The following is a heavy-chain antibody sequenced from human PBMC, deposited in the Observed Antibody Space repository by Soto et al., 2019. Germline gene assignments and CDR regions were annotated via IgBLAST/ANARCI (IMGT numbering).Heavy chain of an antibody. Sequence: SETLSLTCTVSGGSISSSSYFWGWIRQPPGKGLEWIGSIYYRGSTYYNPSLKSRVTISVDTSKNQFSLKLSSVTAADTAVYYCARRPVVGVPDYWGQGTLVTVS. D-gene: IGHD2-15*01. V-gene: IGHV4-39*01. CDR1: GGSISSSSYF. CDR2: IYYRGST. J-gene: IGHJ4*02. CDR3: ARRPVVGVPDY.